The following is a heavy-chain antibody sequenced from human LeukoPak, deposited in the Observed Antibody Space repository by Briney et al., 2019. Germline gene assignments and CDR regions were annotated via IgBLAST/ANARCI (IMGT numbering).Heavy chain of an antibody. CDR3: AREGYSYGPFDY. CDR2: IYHSGSP. Sequence: PSETLSLTCAVSGGSISSNNWWGWVRQPPGKGLEWIGEIYHSGSPNYNPSLKSRVTISVDKSRNHFSLNLSSVTAADTAVYYCAREGYSYGPFDYWGQGTLVTVSS. V-gene: IGHV4-4*02. CDR1: GGSISSNNW. D-gene: IGHD5-18*01. J-gene: IGHJ4*02.